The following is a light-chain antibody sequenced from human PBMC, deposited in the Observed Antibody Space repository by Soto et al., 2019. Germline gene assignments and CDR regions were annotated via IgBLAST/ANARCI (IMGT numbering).Light chain of an antibody. CDR3: QQYNSYSWT. CDR2: KAS. CDR1: QSISSW. V-gene: IGKV1-5*03. J-gene: IGKJ1*01. Sequence: DIQMTQSPSTLSASVGDRVTITCRASQSISSWLAWYQQKPGKAPKLLIYKASSLESGVPSRFSGSGSGTDFTLPIRSLQPDDFAPYYCQQYNSYSWTFGRGTKVEI.